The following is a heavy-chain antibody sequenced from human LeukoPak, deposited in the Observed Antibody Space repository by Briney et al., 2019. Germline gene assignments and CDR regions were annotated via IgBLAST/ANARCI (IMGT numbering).Heavy chain of an antibody. CDR3: ATFCVYDLLECFDY. J-gene: IGHJ4*01. CDR2: FDPEEGER. V-gene: IGHV1-24*01. D-gene: IGHD5/OR15-5a*01. Sequence: ASVKVSCKVSGDNLSELTVHWVRQAPGKGVEGIGGFDPEEGERLYAQEFEGRVTMPEETSTDRAYMQLTSLRSEDTAVYYCATFCVYDLLECFDYWGQGTLVTVSS. CDR1: GDNLSELT.